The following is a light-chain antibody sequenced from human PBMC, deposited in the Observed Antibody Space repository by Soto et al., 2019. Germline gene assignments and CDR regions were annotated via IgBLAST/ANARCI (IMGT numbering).Light chain of an antibody. V-gene: IGLV2-14*01. CDR3: TSYTISSTLRYV. CDR1: SSDVGAYKY. J-gene: IGLJ1*01. Sequence: QSALTQPASVSGSPGQSITIFCTGTSSDVGAYKYVSWYQQHPGKAPRLMMYDVSNRPSGVSTRFSGSKSGNTASLTISGLQAEDEADYYCTSYTISSTLRYVFGTGTKVTVL. CDR2: DVS.